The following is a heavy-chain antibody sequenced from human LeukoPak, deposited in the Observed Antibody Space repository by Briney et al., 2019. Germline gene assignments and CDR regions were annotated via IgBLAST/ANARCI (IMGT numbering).Heavy chain of an antibody. CDR1: SFSISNGFY. J-gene: IGHJ4*02. Sequence: PSETLSLTCVVSSFSISNGFYWVWIRQPPGKGLEWIGNVFYSGVTYYNPSLMSRVTISVDTSKNQFSLKLNSVTAAATAVYYCARDRGGRTGYASGDFDFWGQRVLVTV. D-gene: IGHD5-12*01. CDR2: VFYSGVT. CDR3: ARDRGGRTGYASGDFDF. V-gene: IGHV4-38-2*02.